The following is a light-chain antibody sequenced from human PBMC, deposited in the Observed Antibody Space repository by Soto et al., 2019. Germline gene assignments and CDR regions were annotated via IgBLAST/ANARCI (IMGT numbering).Light chain of an antibody. CDR3: AAWDDSLSGPV. CDR1: SSNIGSKY. CDR2: NNN. Sequence: QSVLTQPPSASGTPGQRVTISCSGSSSNIGSKYVYWYQQLPGTAPKLLIYNNNQRHSGVPDRFSGSKSGTSASLAISGLRSEDEAEYSCAAWDDSLSGPVFGGGTKLTVL. V-gene: IGLV1-47*02. J-gene: IGLJ2*01.